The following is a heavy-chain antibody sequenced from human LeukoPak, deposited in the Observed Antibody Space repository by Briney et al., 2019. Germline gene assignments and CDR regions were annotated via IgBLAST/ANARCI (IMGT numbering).Heavy chain of an antibody. CDR3: ARENRGDGYNLIRRGILGY. D-gene: IGHD5-24*01. Sequence: ASLKVSCKASGYTFTSYDINWVRQATGQGLEWMGWMNPNSGNTGYAQKFQGRVTITRNTSISTAYMELSSLRSEDTAVYYCARENRGDGYNLIRRGILGYWGQGTLVTVSS. CDR2: MNPNSGNT. J-gene: IGHJ4*02. V-gene: IGHV1-8*03. CDR1: GYTFTSYD.